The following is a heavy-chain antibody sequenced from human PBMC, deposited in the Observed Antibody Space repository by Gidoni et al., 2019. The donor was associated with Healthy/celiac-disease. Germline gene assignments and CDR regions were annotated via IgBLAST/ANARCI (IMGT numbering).Heavy chain of an antibody. CDR1: GGSFSGYY. CDR3: ARGGSGWPRGTYYYYGMDV. J-gene: IGHJ6*02. Sequence: QVQLQQWGAGLFKPSETLSLTCAVYGGSFSGYYWSWIRQPPGKGLEWMGEINHSGSTNYNPSLKSRVTISVDTSKNQCSLKLSSVTAADTAVYYCARGGSGWPRGTYYYYGMDVWGQGTTVTVSS. D-gene: IGHD6-19*01. CDR2: INHSGST. V-gene: IGHV4-34*01.